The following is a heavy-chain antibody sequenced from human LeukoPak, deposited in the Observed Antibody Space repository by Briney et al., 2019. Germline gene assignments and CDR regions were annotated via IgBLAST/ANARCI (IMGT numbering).Heavy chain of an antibody. CDR1: GGSISSGDYY. Sequence: SQTLSLTCTVSGGSISSGDYYWSWISQPPGKGLAWIGYIYFSGSTNYNPSLKSRVTISVDTSKNQFSLKLSSVTAADTAVYYCALEWALGKVDYWGQGTLVTVSS. J-gene: IGHJ4*02. V-gene: IGHV4-30-4*08. D-gene: IGHD3-3*01. CDR3: ALEWALGKVDY. CDR2: IYFSGST.